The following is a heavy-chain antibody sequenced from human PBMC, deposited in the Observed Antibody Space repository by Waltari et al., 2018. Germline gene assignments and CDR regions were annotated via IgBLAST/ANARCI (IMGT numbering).Heavy chain of an antibody. CDR3: AKEGVVINGYYFDY. CDR2: ISYDGRDL. CDR1: GFSFSNFG. D-gene: IGHD2-21*01. V-gene: IGHV3-30*18. J-gene: IGHJ4*02. Sequence: QVLLVESGGGVVQPGTSLRLSCAASGFSFSNFGMHWFRQAPGKGLESVAVISYDGRDLYYADSVKGRATISRDNSKNTLYLQMNSLRPEDTAVYYCAKEGVVINGYYFDYWGQGTLVTVSS.